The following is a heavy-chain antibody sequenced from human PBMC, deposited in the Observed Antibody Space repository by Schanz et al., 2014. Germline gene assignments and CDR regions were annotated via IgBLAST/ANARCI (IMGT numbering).Heavy chain of an antibody. Sequence: VQLLESGGGLVQPGGSLRLSCAASGFTFSSYALHWVRQAPGKGLEWVAFVPFDGSQKFYADSVKGRFTISRDNSKNTVYLQMNSLRAEDTAVYYCVRDSFFAFDYWGQGTLVTVSS. J-gene: IGHJ4*02. CDR2: VPFDGSQK. V-gene: IGHV3-30*04. D-gene: IGHD3-3*01. CDR3: VRDSFFAFDY. CDR1: GFTFSSYA.